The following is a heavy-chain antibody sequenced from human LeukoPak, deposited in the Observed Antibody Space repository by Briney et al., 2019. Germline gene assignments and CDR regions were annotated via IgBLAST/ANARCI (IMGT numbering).Heavy chain of an antibody. J-gene: IGHJ4*02. CDR1: GYTFTSYG. D-gene: IGHD1-26*01. CDR3: ARQMSGSYLDFAVD. CDR2: ISAYNGNT. V-gene: IGHV1-18*01. Sequence: ASVKVSCKASGYTFTSYGISWVRRAPGQGLEWMGWISAYNGNTNYAQKLQGRVTMTTDTSTSTAYMELRSLRSDDTAVYYCARQMSGSYLDFAVDWGQGTLVTVSS.